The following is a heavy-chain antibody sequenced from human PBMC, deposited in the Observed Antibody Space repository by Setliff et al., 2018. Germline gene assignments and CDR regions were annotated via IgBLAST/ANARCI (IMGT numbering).Heavy chain of an antibody. CDR2: IYHSGST. J-gene: IGHJ4*02. CDR1: GDSISSSHFY. D-gene: IGHD3-9*01. V-gene: IGHV4-31*03. CDR3: ATGSPLRYFDWSPGGY. Sequence: SETLSLTCNVSGDSISSSHFYWSWIRQHPGKGLEWIGYIYHSGSTYYNPSLKSRVTISVDTSKNQFSLKLSPVTAADTAVYYCATGSPLRYFDWSPGGYWGQGTLVTVS.